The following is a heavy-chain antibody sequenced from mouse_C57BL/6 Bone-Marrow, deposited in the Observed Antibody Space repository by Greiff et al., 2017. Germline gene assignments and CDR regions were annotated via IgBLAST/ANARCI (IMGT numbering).Heavy chain of an antibody. V-gene: IGHV5-4*01. CDR3: ARELGRWYFDV. Sequence: DVKLVESGGGLVKPGGSLKLSCAASGFTFSSYAMSWVRQTPEKRLEWVATISDGGSYTYYPANVKGRFTISRDNAKNNLYLQMSHLKSEDTAMYYCARELGRWYFDVWGTGTTVTVSS. D-gene: IGHD4-1*01. J-gene: IGHJ1*03. CDR2: ISDGGSYT. CDR1: GFTFSSYA.